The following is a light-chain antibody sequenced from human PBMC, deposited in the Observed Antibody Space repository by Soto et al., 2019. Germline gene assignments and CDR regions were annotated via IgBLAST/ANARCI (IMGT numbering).Light chain of an antibody. CDR1: QSVSRY. CDR2: DAS. Sequence: EIVLTQSPATLYLSPGERATLSCRASQSVSRYLAWYQQKPGQAPRLLIYDASNRASDVPARFSGSGSGTDFTLYIRSLEPDDFAIYYCQQRTNWQWTFGQGTKVEVK. J-gene: IGKJ1*01. V-gene: IGKV3-11*01. CDR3: QQRTNWQWT.